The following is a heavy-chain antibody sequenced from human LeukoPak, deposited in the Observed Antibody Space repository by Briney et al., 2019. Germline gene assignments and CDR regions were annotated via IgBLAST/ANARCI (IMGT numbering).Heavy chain of an antibody. CDR2: INHSGST. CDR1: GGSFSGYY. CDR3: ARGLQRYYYGSGSLYYFDY. D-gene: IGHD3-10*01. J-gene: IGHJ4*02. V-gene: IGHV4-34*01. Sequence: PSETLSLTCAVYGGSFSGYYWSWIRQPPGKGLEWIGGINHSGSTNYNPSLKSRVTISVDTSKNQFSLKLSSVTAADTAVYYCARGLQRYYYGSGSLYYFDYWGQGTLVTVSS.